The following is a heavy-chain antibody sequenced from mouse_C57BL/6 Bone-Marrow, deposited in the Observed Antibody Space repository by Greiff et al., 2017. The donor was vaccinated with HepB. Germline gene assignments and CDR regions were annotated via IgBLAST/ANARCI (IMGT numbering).Heavy chain of an antibody. V-gene: IGHV5-17*01. D-gene: IGHD4-1*01. CDR3: EREDNCDNYFDY. CDR1: GFTFSDYG. CDR2: ISSGSSTI. Sequence: EVQLVESGAGLVKPAGSLTLSCAASGFTFSDYGMHWVRQAPEKGLEWVAYISSGSSTIYYADTVKGRSTITRDNATHTLFLQMTSLRSEDTAMYCCEREDNCDNYFDYWGQGTTVTVSS. J-gene: IGHJ2*01.